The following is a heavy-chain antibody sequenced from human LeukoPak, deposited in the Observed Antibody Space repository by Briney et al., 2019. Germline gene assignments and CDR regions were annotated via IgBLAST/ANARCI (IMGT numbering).Heavy chain of an antibody. J-gene: IGHJ4*02. CDR3: ARDGVTGDY. D-gene: IGHD2-21*02. CDR1: GGSISSGDYY. CDR2: IYYSGST. V-gene: IGHV4-30-4*08. Sequence: ASETLSLTCTVSGGSISSGDYYWSWIRQPPGKGPEWIGYIYYSGSTYYNPSLKSRVTISVDTSKNQFSLKLSSVTAADTAVYYCARDGVTGDYWGQGTLVTVSS.